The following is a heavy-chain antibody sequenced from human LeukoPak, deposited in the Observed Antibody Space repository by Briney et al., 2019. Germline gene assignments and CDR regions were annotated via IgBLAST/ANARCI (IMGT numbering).Heavy chain of an antibody. CDR1: GGSISSYY. D-gene: IGHD1-26*01. Sequence: PSETLSLTCTVSGGSISSYYWSWIRQPAGKGLEWIGRIYTSGSTNYNPSLKSRVTMSVDTSKNQFSLKLSSVTAADTAVYYCAREKGSRWGSYYYFDYWGQGTLVTVSS. V-gene: IGHV4-4*07. CDR3: AREKGSRWGSYYYFDY. J-gene: IGHJ4*02. CDR2: IYTSGST.